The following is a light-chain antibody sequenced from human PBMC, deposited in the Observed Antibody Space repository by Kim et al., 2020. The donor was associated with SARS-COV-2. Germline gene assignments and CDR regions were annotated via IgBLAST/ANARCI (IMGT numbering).Light chain of an antibody. V-gene: IGKV3-15*01. CDR3: QQYYNWPLT. CDR1: QSVRSSN. CDR2: GTF. J-gene: IGKJ4*01. Sequence: SPGERATLSCRASQSVRSSNLAWYQQKPGQAPRLLIYGTFTRATDIPARFSGSGSGTEFILTISSLQSEDFAVYYCQQYYNWPLTFGGGTKLEI.